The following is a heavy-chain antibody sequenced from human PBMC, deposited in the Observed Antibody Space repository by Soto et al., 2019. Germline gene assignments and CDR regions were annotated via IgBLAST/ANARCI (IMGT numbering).Heavy chain of an antibody. CDR2: IYYSGST. Sequence: SETLSLTCTVSGGSISSSYYWGWIRQPPGKGLEWIGSIYYSGSTYYNPSLKSRVTFSVDTSKNHLSLKLSSVTAADTAVYYCARAKTSGYGDVYYFDYWGQGTLVTVS. D-gene: IGHD4-17*01. CDR3: ARAKTSGYGDVYYFDY. J-gene: IGHJ4*02. CDR1: GGSISSSYY. V-gene: IGHV4-39*07.